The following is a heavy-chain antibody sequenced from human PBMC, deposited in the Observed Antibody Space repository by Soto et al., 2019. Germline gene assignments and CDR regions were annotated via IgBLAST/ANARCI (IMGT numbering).Heavy chain of an antibody. V-gene: IGHV3-74*01. CDR3: ARGIVVVVGAADY. CDR1: GFTFSSYW. J-gene: IGHJ4*02. D-gene: IGHD2-15*01. Sequence: EVQLVESGGGLVQPGGSLRLSCAASGFTFSSYWMHWVRQAPGKGLVWVSRIKSDGSSTNYADSVKGRFTISRDNRKNTLYLQMNSLRADDTAVYYCARGIVVVVGAADYWGQGTLVTVSS. CDR2: IKSDGSST.